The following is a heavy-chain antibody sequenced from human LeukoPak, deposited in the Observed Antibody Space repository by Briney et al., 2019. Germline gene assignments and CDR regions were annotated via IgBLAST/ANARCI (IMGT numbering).Heavy chain of an antibody. J-gene: IGHJ4*02. V-gene: IGHV5-51*01. Sequence: GDSLQISCKTSGYIFTDYWIGWVRQVPGKGLEWMGIIYPDDSDTRYSPSFQGQVTISADKSTSTAYLQWSSLKASDTAMYYCARGAPIFYYFESWGQGTLVSVSA. CDR2: IYPDDSDT. CDR3: ARGAPIFYYFES. CDR1: GYIFTDYW.